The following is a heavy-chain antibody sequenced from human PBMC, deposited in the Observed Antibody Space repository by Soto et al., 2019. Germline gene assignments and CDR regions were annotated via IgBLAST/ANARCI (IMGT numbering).Heavy chain of an antibody. Sequence: SETLSLTCTVSGGSISNYYWSWIRQPPGMRLEWIGYIHHSGDTNSDPSLKSRVTISIDTSKNQFSLKLSSVTAADTAVYYCARESYYDYVWGSYRPNGAFDYWGQGTLVTVSS. V-gene: IGHV4-59*01. CDR1: GGSISNYY. CDR3: ARESYYDYVWGSYRPNGAFDY. J-gene: IGHJ4*02. CDR2: IHHSGDT. D-gene: IGHD3-16*02.